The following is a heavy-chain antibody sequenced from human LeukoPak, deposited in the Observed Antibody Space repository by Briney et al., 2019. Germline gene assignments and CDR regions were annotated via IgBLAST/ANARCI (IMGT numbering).Heavy chain of an antibody. V-gene: IGHV4-59*12. D-gene: IGHD3-10*01. CDR2: IYYSGST. J-gene: IGHJ4*02. CDR1: GGSISSYY. Sequence: PSETLSLTCTVSGGSISSYYWSWIRQPPGKGLEWIGYIYYSGSTNYNPSLKSRVTISVDTSKNQFSLNLNSVTAADTAEYYCARDLRISMVRGDRFDYWGQGTLVTVSS. CDR3: ARDLRISMVRGDRFDY.